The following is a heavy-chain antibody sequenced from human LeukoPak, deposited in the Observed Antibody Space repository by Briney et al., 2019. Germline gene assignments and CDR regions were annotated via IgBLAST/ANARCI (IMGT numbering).Heavy chain of an antibody. CDR3: AKDRHERGFGESS. CDR1: GFTFSSYA. Sequence: PGGSLRLSCAASGFTFSSYAMSWVRQAPGKGLEWVSAISGSGGSTYYADSVKGRFAISRDNSKNTLYLQMNSLRAEDTAVYYCAKDRHERGFGESSWGQGTLVTVSS. V-gene: IGHV3-23*01. CDR2: ISGSGGST. J-gene: IGHJ4*02. D-gene: IGHD3-10*01.